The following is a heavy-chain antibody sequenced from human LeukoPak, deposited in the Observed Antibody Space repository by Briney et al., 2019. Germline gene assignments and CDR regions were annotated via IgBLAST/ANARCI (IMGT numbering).Heavy chain of an antibody. Sequence: QPGGSLRLSCAASGFTYSSYVMSWVRQAPGKGLEGVSAISGSGDSTYYGDSVKGRFTISRDNSKNTLYLQINSLRAEDTAVYYCAKSELTAVAGTFHYWGQGTLVTVSS. CDR1: GFTYSSYV. J-gene: IGHJ4*02. V-gene: IGHV3-23*01. CDR2: ISGSGDST. D-gene: IGHD6-19*01. CDR3: AKSELTAVAGTFHY.